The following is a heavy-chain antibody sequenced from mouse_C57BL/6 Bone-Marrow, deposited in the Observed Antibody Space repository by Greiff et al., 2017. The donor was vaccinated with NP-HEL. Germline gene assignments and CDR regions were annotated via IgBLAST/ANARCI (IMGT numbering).Heavy chain of an antibody. J-gene: IGHJ3*01. CDR2: IYPGDGDT. D-gene: IGHD1-1*01. V-gene: IGHV1-82*01. CDR1: GYAFSSSW. Sequence: VQLQQSGPELVKPGASVKISCKASGYAFSSSWMNWVKQRPGKGLEWIGRIYPGDGDTNYNGKFKGKATLTADKSSSTAYMQRSSLTSEDSAVYFCARHYGRSLMAYWGQGTLVTVSA. CDR3: ARHYGRSLMAY.